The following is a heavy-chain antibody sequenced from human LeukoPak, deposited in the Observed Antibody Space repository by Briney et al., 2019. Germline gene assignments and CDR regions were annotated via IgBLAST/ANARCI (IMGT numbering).Heavy chain of an antibody. V-gene: IGHV3-23*01. CDR2: ISSGGGST. CDR1: GFTFSSYA. CDR3: AKGSGVDY. J-gene: IGHJ4*02. D-gene: IGHD6-25*01. Sequence: GGSLRLSCAGSGFTFSSYAMSWVRQAPGKGLEWVSGISSGGGSTYYADSVKGRFTISRDNSKNTLYLQMNSLRAEDTALYYCAKGSGVDYWGQGTLVTVSS.